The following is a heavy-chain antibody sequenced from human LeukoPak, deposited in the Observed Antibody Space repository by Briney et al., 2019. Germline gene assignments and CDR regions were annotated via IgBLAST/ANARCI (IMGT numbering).Heavy chain of an antibody. J-gene: IGHJ4*02. Sequence: ASVKVSCKASGYTFTGYYMHWVRQAPGQGLEWMGWINPNSGDTNYAQNFQGRVTMTRDTSISTAYMELSSLRSEDTAVYYCATDIITSFDYWGQGTLVTVSS. CDR1: GYTFTGYY. CDR3: ATDIITSFDY. V-gene: IGHV1-2*02. CDR2: INPNSGDT.